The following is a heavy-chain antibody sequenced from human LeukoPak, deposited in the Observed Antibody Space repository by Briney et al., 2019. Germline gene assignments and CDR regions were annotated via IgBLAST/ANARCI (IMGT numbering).Heavy chain of an antibody. J-gene: IGHJ6*02. D-gene: IGHD1-1*01. CDR2: ISADNGNT. CDR1: GYTFTSYG. V-gene: IGHV1-18*01. Sequence: ASVKVSCKASGYTFTSYGISWVRQAPGQGLEWMGWISADNGNTNYAQKLQGRVTMTTDTSTSTPYMELRSLRSDDTAVYYCARDGAGTTFYYYYGMDVWGQGTTVTVSS. CDR3: ARDGAGTTFYYYYGMDV.